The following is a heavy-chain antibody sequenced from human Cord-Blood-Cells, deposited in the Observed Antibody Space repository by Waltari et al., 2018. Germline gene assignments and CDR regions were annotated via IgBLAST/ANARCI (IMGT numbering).Heavy chain of an antibody. D-gene: IGHD2-15*01. CDR3: AREDIWANAFDI. CDR1: GFTFSSYW. J-gene: IGHJ3*02. CDR2: IKQDGSEK. V-gene: IGHV3-7*01. Sequence: EVQLVESGGGLVQPGGSLRLSCAASGFTFSSYWMSWVRQAPGKGLEGVANIKQDGSEKYYGDSVKGRCTISRDNANNSLYLQMNSLRAEDTAVYYCAREDIWANAFDIWGQGTMVTVSS.